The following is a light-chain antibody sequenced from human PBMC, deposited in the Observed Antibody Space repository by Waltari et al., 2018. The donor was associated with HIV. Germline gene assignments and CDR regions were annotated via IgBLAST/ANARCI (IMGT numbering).Light chain of an antibody. CDR2: EVT. Sequence: QSALTQPPSASGSLGQSVTISCTGSSSDIGAYDFVSWFQQHPHSAPKLLLYEVTRRPSTVSDLFSVSRSGNTAFLTVAGLQPDDEATYFCSSYGDSLKVLFGGGTNVTVL. CDR1: SSDIGAYDF. J-gene: IGLJ2*01. CDR3: SSYGDSLKVL. V-gene: IGLV2-8*01.